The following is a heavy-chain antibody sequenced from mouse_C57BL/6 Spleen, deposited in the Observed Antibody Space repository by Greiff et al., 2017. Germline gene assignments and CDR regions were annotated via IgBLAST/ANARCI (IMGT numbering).Heavy chain of an antibody. CDR3: AREGSNSLDY. V-gene: IGHV1-7*01. D-gene: IGHD2-5*01. CDR1: GSPFTSSW. Sequence: VQLQQSGAELAKPGASVKLSSKASGSPFTSSWMHWVKQRPGQGLEWIGYINPSSGYPKYNQKFKDKATLTADKSSSTAYMQLSSLTYEDSAVYYCAREGSNSLDYWGQGTTLTVSS. J-gene: IGHJ2*01. CDR2: INPSSGYP.